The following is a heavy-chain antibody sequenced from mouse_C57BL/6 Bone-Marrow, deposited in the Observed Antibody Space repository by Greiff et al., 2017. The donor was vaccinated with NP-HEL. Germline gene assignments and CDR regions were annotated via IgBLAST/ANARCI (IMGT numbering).Heavy chain of an antibody. CDR1: GYSITSGYD. Sequence: EVQLQQSGPGMVKPSQSLSLTCTVTGYSITSGYDWHWIRHFPGNKLEWMGYISYSGSTNYNPSLKSRISITHDTSKNHFFLKLNSVTTEDTATYYCARGRLLFDYWGQGTTLTVSS. CDR3: ARGRLLFDY. D-gene: IGHD1-1*01. V-gene: IGHV3-1*01. CDR2: ISYSGST. J-gene: IGHJ2*01.